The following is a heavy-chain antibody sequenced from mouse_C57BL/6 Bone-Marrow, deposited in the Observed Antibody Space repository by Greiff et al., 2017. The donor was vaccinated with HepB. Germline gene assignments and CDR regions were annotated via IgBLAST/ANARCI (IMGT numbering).Heavy chain of an antibody. CDR2: INPYNGGT. CDR3: ARCGNWDFDY. J-gene: IGHJ2*01. Sequence: EVKVVESGPVLVKPGASVKMSCKASGYTFTDYYMNWVKQSHGKSLEWIGVINPYNGGTSYNQKFKGKATLTVDKSSSTAYMELNSLTSEDSAVYYCARCGNWDFDYWGQGTTLTVSS. D-gene: IGHD2-1*01. V-gene: IGHV1-19*01. CDR1: GYTFTDYY.